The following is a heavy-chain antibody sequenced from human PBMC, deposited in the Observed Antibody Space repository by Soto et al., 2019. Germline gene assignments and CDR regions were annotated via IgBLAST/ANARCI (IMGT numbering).Heavy chain of an antibody. J-gene: IGHJ6*04. CDR1: GFTVSSKY. D-gene: IGHD2-15*01. CDR2: IQGGGPT. Sequence: EVQLVESGGGLVQPGGSLRLSCAASGFTVSSKYMSWVRQAPGKGLEWVSLIQGGGPTYYADSVKGRFTISRDTSENTVHLQMDSLRAEDTAVYYCARDDVLCDGGRCYGVPVDVWGKGTTVTVSS. V-gene: IGHV3-66*01. CDR3: ARDDVLCDGGRCYGVPVDV.